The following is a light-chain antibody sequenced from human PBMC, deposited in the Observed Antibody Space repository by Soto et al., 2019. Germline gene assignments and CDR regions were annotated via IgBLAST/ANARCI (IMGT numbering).Light chain of an antibody. CDR2: DAS. J-gene: IGKJ2*01. CDR3: YQFNSYLMYT. CDR1: QGISSA. Sequence: AIQLTQSPSSVSASVGDRVTITCRASQGISSALAWYQQKPGKAPKLLIYDASSLESGVPARFSGSGSGTYVPITISSLQPEDFATYYYYQFNSYLMYTFGQGTKLEIK. V-gene: IGKV1-13*02.